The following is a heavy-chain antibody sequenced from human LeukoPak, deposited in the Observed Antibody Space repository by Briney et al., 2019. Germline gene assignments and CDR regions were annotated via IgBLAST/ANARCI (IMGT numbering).Heavy chain of an antibody. V-gene: IGHV3-23*01. CDR1: GFTFSFYT. J-gene: IGHJ4*02. Sequence: GGSLRLSCAASGFTFSFYTMNWVRQAPGKGLEWVSAISGSGGSTYYADSVKGRFTISRDNSKNTLYLQMNSLRAEDTAVYYCAKDQFRSGGGTPFDYWGQGTLVTVSS. CDR2: ISGSGGST. CDR3: AKDQFRSGGGTPFDY. D-gene: IGHD3-10*01.